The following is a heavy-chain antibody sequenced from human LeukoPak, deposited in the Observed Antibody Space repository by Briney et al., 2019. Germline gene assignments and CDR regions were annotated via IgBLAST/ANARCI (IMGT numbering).Heavy chain of an antibody. Sequence: GGSLRLSCSASGSTFSSYAMHWVRQAPGKGLEYVSAINSNGGTTYYSDSVKGRFTISRDNPKNTLYLQMSSLRAEDTAVYYCVKMGTYYYDSSGSNYWGQGTLVTVSS. CDR3: VKMGTYYYDSSGSNY. D-gene: IGHD3-22*01. V-gene: IGHV3-64D*09. CDR2: INSNGGTT. J-gene: IGHJ4*02. CDR1: GSTFSSYA.